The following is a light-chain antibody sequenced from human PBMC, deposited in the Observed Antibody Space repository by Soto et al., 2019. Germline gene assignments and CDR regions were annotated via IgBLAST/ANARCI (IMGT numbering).Light chain of an antibody. V-gene: IGLV3-25*02. J-gene: IGLJ1*01. CDR2: KDS. CDR3: QSADSSGTYRRV. CDR1: ALPKQY. Sequence: SYELTQPPSVSVSPGQTARITCSGDALPKQYAYWYQQKPGQAPVLVIYKDSERPSGIPERFSGSSSGTTVTLTISGVQAEDEADYYCQSADSSGTYRRVFGTGTKLTVL.